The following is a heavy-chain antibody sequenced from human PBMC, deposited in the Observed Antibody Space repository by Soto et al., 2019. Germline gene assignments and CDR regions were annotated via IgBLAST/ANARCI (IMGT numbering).Heavy chain of an antibody. CDR2: IYSGGST. D-gene: IGHD5-18*01. V-gene: IGHV3-66*01. J-gene: IGHJ4*02. CDR1: RFSVSSNY. Sequence: EVQLVESGGGLVQPVGSLRLSCAASRFSVSSNYMSWVRQAQGKGLEWVSVIYSGGSTYYADSVKGRFTISRDNSKNTLYLQMHSLRAEDTAVYYCAASTSMAEYYFDYWGQGTLVTVSS. CDR3: AASTSMAEYYFDY.